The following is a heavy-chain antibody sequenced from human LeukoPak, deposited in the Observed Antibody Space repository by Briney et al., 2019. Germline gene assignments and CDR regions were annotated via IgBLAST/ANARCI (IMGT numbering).Heavy chain of an antibody. CDR3: VRVRDGYNDAYDI. CDR2: SNPSGGTA. CDR1: GDTFINDY. D-gene: IGHD5-24*01. J-gene: IGHJ3*02. V-gene: IGHV1-46*01. Sequence: ASVKVSCKASGDTFINDYFHWVRQAPGQGLEWMGVSNPSGGTASYAQKFQGRVSMTRDTSTSTVYMELSSLRSEDTAVYYCVRVRDGYNDAYDIWGQGTMVTVPS.